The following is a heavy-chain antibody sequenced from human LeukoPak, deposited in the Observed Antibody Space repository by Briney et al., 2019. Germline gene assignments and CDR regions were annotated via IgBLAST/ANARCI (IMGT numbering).Heavy chain of an antibody. CDR2: ISPSGAST. CDR3: ARHTTGYNSPRDSFNI. D-gene: IGHD1-1*01. CDR1: GYTFTNYY. Sequence: ASVKVSCKASGYTFTNYYMHWVRQAPGQGLEWMGMISPSGASTSYAQRFQGRVTMTRDVSTSTVYMELSSLRSEDTAVYYCARHTTGYNSPRDSFNIWGQGTMVTVSS. V-gene: IGHV1-46*01. J-gene: IGHJ3*02.